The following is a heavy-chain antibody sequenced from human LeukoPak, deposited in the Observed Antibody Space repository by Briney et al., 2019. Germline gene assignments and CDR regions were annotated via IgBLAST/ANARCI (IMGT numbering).Heavy chain of an antibody. Sequence: PSETLSLTCTVSGGSISSYYWSWIRQPPGKGLEWIGYIYYSGSTFYNPSLKSRVTMSVDTSKNQFSLNLSSVTAADTAVYYCARLIIAAAGPGRWFDPWGQGTLVTVSS. D-gene: IGHD6-13*01. J-gene: IGHJ5*02. CDR2: IYYSGST. CDR3: ARLIIAAAGPGRWFDP. CDR1: GGSISSYY. V-gene: IGHV4-59*04.